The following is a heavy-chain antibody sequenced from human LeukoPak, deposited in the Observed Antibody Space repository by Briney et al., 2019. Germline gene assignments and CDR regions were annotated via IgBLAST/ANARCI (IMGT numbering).Heavy chain of an antibody. J-gene: IGHJ4*02. CDR3: ARASRGWTAYYFDY. CDR1: GYTFTSYD. CDR2: MNPNSGNT. Sequence: ASVKVSCKASGYTFTSYDINWVRQATGQGLEWMGWMNPNSGNTGYAQKFQGRVTITRNTTISTAYMELSSLRSEDTAVYYCARASRGWTAYYFDYWGQGALVTVSS. V-gene: IGHV1-8*03. D-gene: IGHD6-19*01.